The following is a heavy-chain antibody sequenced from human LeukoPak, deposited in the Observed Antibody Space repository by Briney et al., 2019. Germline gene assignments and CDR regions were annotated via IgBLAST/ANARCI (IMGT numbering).Heavy chain of an antibody. CDR3: AKGWGSDYDILTGYPFPFDY. CDR1: GFTFKNHA. Sequence: GGSLRLSCAASGFTFKNHAMSWVRQAPGKGLEWVSAILASGGGDSTYTADSVKGRFTISRDNSKNTLYLQMNSLRAEDTAVYYCAKGWGSDYDILTGYPFPFDYWGQGTLVTVSS. D-gene: IGHD3-9*01. V-gene: IGHV3-23*01. J-gene: IGHJ4*02. CDR2: ILASGGGDST.